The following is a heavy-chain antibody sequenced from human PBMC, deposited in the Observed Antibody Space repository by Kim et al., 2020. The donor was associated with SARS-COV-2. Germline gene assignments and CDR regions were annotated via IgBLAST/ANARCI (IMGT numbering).Heavy chain of an antibody. CDR2: IYSGGST. D-gene: IGHD6-19*01. J-gene: IGHJ4*02. V-gene: IGHV3-66*01. CDR3: ARGLSSGWNFDY. Sequence: GGSLRLSCAASGFTVSSNYMTWVRQAPGKGLEWVSLIYSGGSTYYADSVKGRFTISRDNSKNTLYLQMNSLRAEDTAVYYCARGLSSGWNFDYWGQGTLVTVSS. CDR1: GFTVSSNY.